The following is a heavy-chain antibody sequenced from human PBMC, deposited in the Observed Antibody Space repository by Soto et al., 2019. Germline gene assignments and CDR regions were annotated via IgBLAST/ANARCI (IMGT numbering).Heavy chain of an antibody. CDR2: INHSGST. Sequence: SETLSLTCAVYGGSFSGYYWSWIRQPPGKGLEWIGEINHSGSTNYNPSLKSRVTISVDTSKNQFSLKLSSVTAADTAVYYCARGRGMRYFLYYYGMDVWGQGTTVTVSS. D-gene: IGHD3-16*01. CDR3: ARGRGMRYFLYYYGMDV. CDR1: GGSFSGYY. V-gene: IGHV4-34*01. J-gene: IGHJ6*02.